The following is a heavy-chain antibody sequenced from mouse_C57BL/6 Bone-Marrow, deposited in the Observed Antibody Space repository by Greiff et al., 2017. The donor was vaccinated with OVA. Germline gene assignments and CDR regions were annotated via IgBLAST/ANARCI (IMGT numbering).Heavy chain of an antibody. CDR3: ARASYYGSRSFAY. CDR2: IDPSDSYT. D-gene: IGHD1-1*01. CDR1: GYTFTSYW. V-gene: IGHV1-59*01. J-gene: IGHJ3*01. Sequence: VQLQQSGAELVRPGTSVKLSCKASGYTFTSYWMHWVKQRPGQGLEWIGVIDPSDSYTNYNQKFKGKATLTVDTSSSTAYMQLSSLTSEDSAVYYCARASYYGSRSFAYWGQGTLVTVSA.